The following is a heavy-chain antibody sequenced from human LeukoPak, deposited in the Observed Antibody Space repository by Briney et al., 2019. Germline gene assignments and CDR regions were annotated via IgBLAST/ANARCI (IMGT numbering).Heavy chain of an antibody. J-gene: IGHJ4*02. V-gene: IGHV4-39*07. CDR1: GGSISSSSYY. CDR2: IYYRGST. D-gene: IGHD3-10*01. CDR3: ARESYSDPHRFGELLSSFDY. Sequence: PSETLSLTCTVSGGSISSSSYYWGWIRQPPGKGLEWIGYIYYRGSTYYTPSLKSRVTISVDTSKNQFSLKLSSVTAADTAVYYCARESYSDPHRFGELLSSFDYWGQGTPVTVSS.